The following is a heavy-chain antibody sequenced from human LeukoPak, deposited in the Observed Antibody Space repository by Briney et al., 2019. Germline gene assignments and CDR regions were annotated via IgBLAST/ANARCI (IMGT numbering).Heavy chain of an antibody. CDR3: ARVYYDSSGGFYYYFDY. D-gene: IGHD3-22*01. CDR2: IYYSGST. CDR1: GGSISSGDYY. V-gene: IGHV4-30-4*01. Sequence: KPSETLSLTCTVSGGSISSGDYYWSWIRQPPGKGLEWIGYIYYSGSTYYNLSLKSRVTISVDTSKNQFSLKLSSVTAADTAVYYCARVYYDSSGGFYYYFDYWGQGTLVTVSS. J-gene: IGHJ4*02.